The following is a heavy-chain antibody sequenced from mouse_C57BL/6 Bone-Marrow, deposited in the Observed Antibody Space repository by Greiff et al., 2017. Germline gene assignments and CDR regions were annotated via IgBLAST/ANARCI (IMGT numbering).Heavy chain of an antibody. CDR3: TRIAY. J-gene: IGHJ3*01. CDR2: IDPENGDT. V-gene: IGHV14-4*01. CDR1: GFNIKDDY. Sequence: EVQLQQSGAELVRPGASVKLSCTASGFNIKDDYMHWWKQRPEKGLEWVGWIDPENGDTEYASKFQGKATITVDTSSNSAYLQLSTLTSEDTAVSYCTRIAYWGQGTLVTVSA.